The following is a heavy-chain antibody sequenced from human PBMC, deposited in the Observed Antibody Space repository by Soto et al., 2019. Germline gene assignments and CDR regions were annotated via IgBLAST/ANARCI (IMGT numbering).Heavy chain of an antibody. D-gene: IGHD3-3*01. V-gene: IGHV4-34*01. CDR2: INDSGNT. CDR3: ARSGVFWSGSIAYNWFDP. J-gene: IGHJ5*02. CDR1: GGSFSGYY. Sequence: SETLSLTCVVYGGSFSGYYWTWIRQPPGKGLEWIGEINDSGNTNYNPSLKSRVTMSVDTSKDQFSLKLNSVTAADTAVYYCARSGVFWSGSIAYNWFDPWGQGTLVTVSS.